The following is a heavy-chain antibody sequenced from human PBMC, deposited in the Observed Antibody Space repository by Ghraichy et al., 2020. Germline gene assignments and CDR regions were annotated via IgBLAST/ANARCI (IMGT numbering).Heavy chain of an antibody. CDR3: ATGTYSNYYYYYGMDV. CDR1: GGTFSSYA. CDR2: IIPIFGTA. Sequence: SVKVSCKASGGTFSSYAISWVRQAPGQGLEWMGGIIPIFGTANYAQKFQGRVTITADESTSTAYMELSSLRSEDTAVYYCATGTYSNYYYYYGMDVWGQGTTVTVSS. D-gene: IGHD4-11*01. V-gene: IGHV1-69*13. J-gene: IGHJ6*02.